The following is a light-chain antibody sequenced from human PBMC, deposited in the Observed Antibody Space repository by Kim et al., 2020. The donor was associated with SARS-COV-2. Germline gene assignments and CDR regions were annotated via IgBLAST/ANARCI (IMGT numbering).Light chain of an antibody. J-gene: IGLJ3*02. V-gene: IGLV3-19*01. CDR3: NSRDASGNPRWV. CDR1: SRKSYY. Sequence: LGQTVRITSQGDSRKSYYAGWYHQKPGQAPVLVIYGKNNRPSGIPDRFSGSSSGNTASLTITGVQAEDDADYYCNSRDASGNPRWVFGGGTQLTVL. CDR2: GKN.